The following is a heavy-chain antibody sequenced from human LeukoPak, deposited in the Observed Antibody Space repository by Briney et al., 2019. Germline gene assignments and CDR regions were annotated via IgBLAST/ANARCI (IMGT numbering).Heavy chain of an antibody. CDR2: IYYSGST. J-gene: IGHJ6*03. CDR3: ARGVIVVVPAAHPGAYYMDV. D-gene: IGHD2-2*01. CDR1: GGSISSYY. Sequence: PSETLSLTCTVSGGSISSYYWSWIRQPPGKGLEWIGYIYYSGSTNYNPSLKSRVTISVDTSKNQFSLKLSSVTAADTAVYYCARGVIVVVPAAHPGAYYMDVWGKGTTVTISS. V-gene: IGHV4-59*12.